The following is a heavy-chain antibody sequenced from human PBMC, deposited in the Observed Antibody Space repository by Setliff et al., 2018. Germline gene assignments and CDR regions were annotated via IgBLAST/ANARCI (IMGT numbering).Heavy chain of an antibody. J-gene: IGHJ6*03. D-gene: IGHD3-10*01. Sequence: SETLSLTCTVSGGSMGSYYWTWIRQSAGKGLEWIGRVYTTGSTAFNPSLNSRVTMSLDKSKNQFSLKLYSVTAADTAVYFCARVRITPYCMDVWGKGTTDTVSS. CDR2: VYTTGST. CDR3: ARVRITPYCMDV. CDR1: GGSMGSYY. V-gene: IGHV4-4*07.